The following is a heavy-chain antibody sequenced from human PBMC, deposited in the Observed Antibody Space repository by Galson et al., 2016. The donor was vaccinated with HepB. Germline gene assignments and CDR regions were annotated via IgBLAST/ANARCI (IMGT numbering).Heavy chain of an antibody. Sequence: SETLSLTCTVSGGSLASYYWTWIRQPPGKGLEWIGCIYYSGSTNYSPSLKSRVTISLDTSRNEFSLKLSSVTAADTAVSYCARSVSGDYALGPDYWGQGTLVTVSS. J-gene: IGHJ4*02. V-gene: IGHV4-59*01. D-gene: IGHD4-17*01. CDR1: GGSLASYY. CDR3: ARSVSGDYALGPDY. CDR2: IYYSGST.